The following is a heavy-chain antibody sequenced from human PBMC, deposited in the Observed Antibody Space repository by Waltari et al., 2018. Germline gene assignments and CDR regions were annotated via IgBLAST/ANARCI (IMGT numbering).Heavy chain of an antibody. CDR2: IKPDGSGK. J-gene: IGHJ4*02. D-gene: IGHD3-10*01. V-gene: IGHV3-7*01. Sequence: EVQVVESGGGLVQPGGSLGLSCVASGFTFSNYWMSWVRQAPGKGLEWVANIKPDGSGKNHVDSVKGRFTISRDNAKNSLYLQMNSLRAEDTAVYYCVQGGFYYADWGQGTLVTVSS. CDR3: VQGGFYYAD. CDR1: GFTFSNYW.